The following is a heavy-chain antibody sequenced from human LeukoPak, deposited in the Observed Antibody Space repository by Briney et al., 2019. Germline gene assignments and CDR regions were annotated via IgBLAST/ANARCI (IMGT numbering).Heavy chain of an antibody. J-gene: IGHJ4*02. CDR3: AKDIDRYCSSTSCYTPFDY. CDR1: GFTFSSYA. Sequence: GGSPRLSCAASGFTFSSYAMSWVRQAPGKGLEWVSAISGSGGSTYYADSVKGRFTISRDNSKNTLYLQMNSLRAEDTAVYYCAKDIDRYCSSTSCYTPFDYWGQGTLVTVSS. D-gene: IGHD2-2*02. CDR2: ISGSGGST. V-gene: IGHV3-23*01.